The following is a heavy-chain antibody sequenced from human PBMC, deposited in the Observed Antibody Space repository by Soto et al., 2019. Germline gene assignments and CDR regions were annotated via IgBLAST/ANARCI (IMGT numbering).Heavy chain of an antibody. Sequence: GGSLRLSCAASGFTFSSYGMHWVRQAPGKGLEWVAVISYDGSNKYYADSVKGRFTISRDNSKNTLYLQMNSLRAEDTAVYYCAKDQGAAAAGSVYYYYGMDVWGQGTTVTVSS. D-gene: IGHD6-13*01. CDR2: ISYDGSNK. CDR3: AKDQGAAAAGSVYYYYGMDV. V-gene: IGHV3-30*18. J-gene: IGHJ6*02. CDR1: GFTFSSYG.